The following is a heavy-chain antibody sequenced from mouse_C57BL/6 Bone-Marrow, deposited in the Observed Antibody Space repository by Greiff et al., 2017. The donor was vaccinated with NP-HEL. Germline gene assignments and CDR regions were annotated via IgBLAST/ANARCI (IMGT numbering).Heavy chain of an antibody. D-gene: IGHD1-1*01. CDR1: GSTFTDYE. CDR2: IDPETGGT. CDR3: TRRPYD. J-gene: IGHJ3*01. Sequence: QVQLQQSVAELVRPGASVTLSCKASGSTFTDYEMPWVKQTPVHGLAWIGAIDPETGGTAYNQKFKSKSILTADKSSSTAYMELRSLTSEDSAVYYWTRRPYDWGQGTLVTVSA. V-gene: IGHV1-15*01.